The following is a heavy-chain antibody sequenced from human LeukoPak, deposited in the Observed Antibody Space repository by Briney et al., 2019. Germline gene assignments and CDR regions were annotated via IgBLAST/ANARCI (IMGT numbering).Heavy chain of an antibody. V-gene: IGHV3-23*01. J-gene: IGHJ3*02. CDR2: ISGSGGST. Sequence: GGSLRLSCAASGFTFSSYGMSWVRQAPGKGLEWVSAISGSGGSTYYADSVKGRFTISRDNAKNTLYLQMNSLRAEDTAVYYCARAAGIQLWFPIPNAFDIWGQGTMVTVSS. D-gene: IGHD5-18*01. CDR1: GFTFSSYG. CDR3: ARAAGIQLWFPIPNAFDI.